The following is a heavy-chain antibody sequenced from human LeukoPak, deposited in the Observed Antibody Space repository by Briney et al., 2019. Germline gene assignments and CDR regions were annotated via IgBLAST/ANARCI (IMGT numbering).Heavy chain of an antibody. CDR3: ARTRMDTDAFDI. CDR2: ISTSSSYI. V-gene: IGHV3-21*01. CDR1: GFTFSGSA. Sequence: GGSLRLSCAASGFTFSGSAMHWVRQASGRGLEWVSFISTSSSYIYYADSVKGRFTISRDNAKNSLYLQMNSLRAEDTAVYYCARTRMDTDAFDIWGQGTMVTVSS. J-gene: IGHJ3*02. D-gene: IGHD5-18*01.